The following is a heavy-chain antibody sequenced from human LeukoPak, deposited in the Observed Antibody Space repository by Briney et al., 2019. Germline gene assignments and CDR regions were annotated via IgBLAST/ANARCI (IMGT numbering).Heavy chain of an antibody. D-gene: IGHD4-17*01. V-gene: IGHV3-11*01. J-gene: IGHJ6*03. CDR3: ARASPVTTRYYYMDV. CDR1: RFTVSDYY. Sequence: GGSLRLSCAASRFTVSDYYMSWVRQAPGKGLEWVSYISSSGTTIYYADSVKGRFTISRDNAKNSLYLQMNSLRAEDTAVYYCARASPVTTRYYYMDVWGKGTTVTISS. CDR2: ISSSGTTI.